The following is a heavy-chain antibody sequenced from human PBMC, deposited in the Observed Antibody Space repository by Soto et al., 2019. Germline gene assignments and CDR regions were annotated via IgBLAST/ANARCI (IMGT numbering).Heavy chain of an antibody. CDR3: AVEPLT. CDR2: IYYSGST. V-gene: IGHV4-31*03. J-gene: IGHJ4*02. Sequence: QVQLQESGPGLVKPSQTLSLTCSVSGGSISSGGYYWSWIRQHPGKGLEWIRYIYYSGSTYYNPSPKCRVTKPGDTSKNQFSLKLISVAAADTAVFFCAVEPLTWCQGTLVTVSS. CDR1: GGSISSGGYY.